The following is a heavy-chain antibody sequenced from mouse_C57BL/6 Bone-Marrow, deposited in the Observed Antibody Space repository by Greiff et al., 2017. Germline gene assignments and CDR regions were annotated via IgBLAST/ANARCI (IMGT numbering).Heavy chain of an antibody. CDR3: SGDAAVYYCAWNGYGPYWYFDV. J-gene: IGHJ1*03. CDR1: YTFSRRVH. D-gene: IGHD2-2*01. Sequence: QVQLQQSGPELARPWASVKISCQAFYTFSRRVHFAIRDTNYWMQWVKQRPGQGLEWIGAIYPGNGDTSYNQKFKGKATLTADKSSSTAYMQLSSLTSGDAAVYYCAWNGYGPYWYFDVWGTGTTVTVSS. V-gene: IGHV1-87*01. CDR2: GQGLEWIG.